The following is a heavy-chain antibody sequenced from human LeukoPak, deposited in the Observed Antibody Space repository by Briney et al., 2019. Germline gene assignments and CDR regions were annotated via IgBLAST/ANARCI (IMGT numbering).Heavy chain of an antibody. V-gene: IGHV1-69*13. D-gene: IGHD3-3*01. J-gene: IGHJ6*03. CDR1: GGTFSSYA. CDR3: ARANWRFYYMDV. CDR2: IIPIFGTA. Sequence: SVKVSCKASGGTFSSYAISWVRQAPGQGLEWMGGIIPIFGTANYAQKFQGRVTITADESTSTAYVELSSLRSEDTAVYYCARANWRFYYMDVWGKGTTVTISS.